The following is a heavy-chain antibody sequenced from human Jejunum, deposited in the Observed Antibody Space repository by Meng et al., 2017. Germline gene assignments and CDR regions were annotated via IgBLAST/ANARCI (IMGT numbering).Heavy chain of an antibody. CDR2: IRNKANSYST. J-gene: IGHJ4*02. CDR3: ARGNQNDY. CDR1: GFTFSDHY. V-gene: IGHV3-72*01. Sequence: ELQLVASGGGLVQPGGSLRLSCAASGFTFSDHYMDWVRQAPGKGLEWVGRIRNKANSYSTDYAASAKGRFTISRDDSTNSLYLQMNSLKTEDTAVYYCARGNQNDYWGQGTLVTVSS.